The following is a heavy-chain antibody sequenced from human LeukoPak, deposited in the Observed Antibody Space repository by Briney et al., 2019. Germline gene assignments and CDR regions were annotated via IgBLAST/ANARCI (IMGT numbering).Heavy chain of an antibody. CDR3: ARDVKDATLDPYDAFDI. CDR2: IYYSGST. CDR1: GGSISSYY. J-gene: IGHJ3*02. V-gene: IGHV4-59*01. D-gene: IGHD2-15*01. Sequence: SSETLSLTCTVSGGSISSYYWSWIRQPPGKGLEWIGYIYYSGSTNYNPSLKSRVTISVDTSKNQFSLKLSSVTAADTAVYYCARDVKDATLDPYDAFDIWGQGTMVTVSS.